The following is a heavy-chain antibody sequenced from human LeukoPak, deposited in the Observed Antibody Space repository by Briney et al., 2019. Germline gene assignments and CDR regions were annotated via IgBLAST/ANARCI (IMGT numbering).Heavy chain of an antibody. V-gene: IGHV3-48*03. D-gene: IGHD6-19*01. CDR2: ISTSGSTI. Sequence: PGGSLRLSCAASGFTFSTYEMNWVRQAPGKGLESLSYISTSGSTIYYADSVQGRFTISRDNAKNSLCLQMNSLSAEDTAIDYCARGPSVGSGWSPDYWGQGTLVTVSS. CDR1: GFTFSTYE. J-gene: IGHJ4*02. CDR3: ARGPSVGSGWSPDY.